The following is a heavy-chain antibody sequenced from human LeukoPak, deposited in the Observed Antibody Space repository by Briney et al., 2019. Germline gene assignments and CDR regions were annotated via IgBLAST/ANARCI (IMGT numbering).Heavy chain of an antibody. CDR3: ARGLHAVDY. CDR2: IYYSVST. D-gene: IGHD5-24*01. CDR1: GGSISSHY. V-gene: IGHV4-59*11. J-gene: IGHJ4*02. Sequence: SETLSLTCTVSGGSISSHYWSWIRQPPGKGLEWIGYIYYSVSTNYNPSLKSRVTISVDTSKNQFSLKLSSVTAADTAVYYCARGLHAVDYWGQGTLVTVSS.